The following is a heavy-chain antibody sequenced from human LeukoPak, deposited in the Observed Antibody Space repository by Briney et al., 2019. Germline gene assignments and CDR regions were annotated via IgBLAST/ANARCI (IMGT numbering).Heavy chain of an antibody. CDR2: IYHSGST. D-gene: IGHD5-24*01. Sequence: SETLSLTCTVSGGSISSGGYYWSWIRQPPGKGLERIRYIYHSGSTYYNPSLKSRVTISVDRSKNQFSLKLSSVTAADTAVYYCARADGQNYYYYYMDVWGKGTTVTVSS. CDR3: ARADGQNYYYYYMDV. V-gene: IGHV4-30-2*01. J-gene: IGHJ6*03. CDR1: GGSISSGGYY.